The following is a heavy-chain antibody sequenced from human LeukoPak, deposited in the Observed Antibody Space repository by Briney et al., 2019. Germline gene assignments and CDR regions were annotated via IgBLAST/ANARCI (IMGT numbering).Heavy chain of an antibody. D-gene: IGHD3-10*01. CDR2: INSVGSIT. V-gene: IGHV3-74*01. J-gene: IGHJ3*02. CDR1: GFTFTSYW. Sequence: PGGSLRLSCAASGFTFTSYWMHWVRQAPGKGLVWVSRINSVGSITTYADSVKGRFTISRDNAKNTLYLQMNSLRAEDTAVYYCARELPHGDIWGQGTMVTVSS. CDR3: ARELPHGDI.